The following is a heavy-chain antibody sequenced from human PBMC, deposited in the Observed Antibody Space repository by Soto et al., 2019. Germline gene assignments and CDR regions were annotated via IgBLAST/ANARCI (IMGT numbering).Heavy chain of an antibody. CDR3: ARDVVDRWGFDP. V-gene: IGHV1-8*01. CDR1: GYTFTSYD. CDR2: MNPNSGNT. D-gene: IGHD2-15*01. Sequence: QVQLVQSGAEVKKPGASVKVSCKASGYTFTSYDINWVRQATGQGLEWMGWMNPNSGNTGYAQKFQGRVTMTRNTSRSTAYMELSSLRSEDTAVYYCARDVVDRWGFDPWGQGTLVTVSS. J-gene: IGHJ5*02.